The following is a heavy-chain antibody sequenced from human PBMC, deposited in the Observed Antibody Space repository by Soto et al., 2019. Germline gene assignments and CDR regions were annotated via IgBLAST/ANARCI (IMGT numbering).Heavy chain of an antibody. J-gene: IGHJ2*01. CDR3: TSVIWDYGDPKWYLYL. D-gene: IGHD4-17*01. CDR2: IRSKSYGKTT. Sequence: SLRLSCSTSGFTFGDYVMTWFRQAPGNGLEWVGLIRSKSYGKTTEYAASATDRFTISRDDSKRIAYLQMNSLKADDTAVYYCTSVIWDYGDPKWYLYLRGRGTLVIVSS. V-gene: IGHV3-49*03. CDR1: GFTFGDYV.